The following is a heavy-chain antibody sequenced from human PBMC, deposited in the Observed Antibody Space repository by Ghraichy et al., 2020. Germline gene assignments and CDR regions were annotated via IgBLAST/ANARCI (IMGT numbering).Heavy chain of an antibody. CDR3: ATEKYGSGSYPFDY. CDR1: GLTFASYS. V-gene: IGHV3-21*01. Sequence: GGSLRLSCAASGLTFASYSMNWVRQAPGKGLVWVSSISSGGHYIYYADSLKGRFTISRDNAKNSLYLQMDSLRAEDTAVYYCATEKYGSGSYPFDYWGQGALVTVSS. J-gene: IGHJ4*02. D-gene: IGHD3-10*01. CDR2: ISSGGHYI.